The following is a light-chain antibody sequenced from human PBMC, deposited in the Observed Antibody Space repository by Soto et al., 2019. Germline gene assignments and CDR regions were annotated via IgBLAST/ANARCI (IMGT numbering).Light chain of an antibody. Sequence: EIVLTQSPDTVSLSPGGTAPPPCRASQSVSSNYLAWDQQKPGQAPRLLIYGASSRATGIPDRFSGSGSGTDFTLTISRLEPEDFAVFYCQQYDNSITFGQGTRLEI. CDR1: QSVSSNY. CDR2: GAS. J-gene: IGKJ5*01. CDR3: QQYDNSIT. V-gene: IGKV3-20*01.